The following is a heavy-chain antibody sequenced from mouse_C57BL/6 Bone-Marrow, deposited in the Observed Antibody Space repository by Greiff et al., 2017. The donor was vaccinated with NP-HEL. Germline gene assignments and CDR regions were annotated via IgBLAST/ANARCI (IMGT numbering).Heavy chain of an antibody. CDR1: GYTFTDYE. J-gene: IGHJ4*01. V-gene: IGHV1-15*01. Sequence: VQLQQSGAELVRPGASVTLSCKASGYTFTDYEMHWVKQTPVHGLEWIGAIDPENGGTAYNQKFKGKAILTADKSSSTAYMELRSLTSEDSAVYYCDYTGYAMDYWGQGTSVTVSS. CDR2: IDPENGGT. CDR3: DYTGYAMDY. D-gene: IGHD2-12*01.